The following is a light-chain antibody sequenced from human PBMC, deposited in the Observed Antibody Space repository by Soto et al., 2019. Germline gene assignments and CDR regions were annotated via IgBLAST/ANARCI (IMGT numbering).Light chain of an antibody. V-gene: IGKV3-11*01. CDR2: DAS. CDR3: QQRSNWPTWT. J-gene: IGKJ1*01. Sequence: EIVLTQSPATLSLSPGERATLSCRASQSVSSYLAWYQQKPGQAPRLLIYDASNRATGIPARFSGSGSETDFTLTISSLEPEDVAVYYCQQRSNWPTWTFGQGTKVEIK. CDR1: QSVSSY.